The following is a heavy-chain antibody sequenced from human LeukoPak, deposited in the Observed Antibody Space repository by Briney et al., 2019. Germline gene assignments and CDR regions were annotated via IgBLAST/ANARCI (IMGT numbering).Heavy chain of an antibody. CDR1: GGSISSSSYY. CDR2: IYYSGST. D-gene: IGHD3-22*01. CDR3: ARHRMYYYDSSGRGVADAFDI. Sequence: PSETLSLTCTVSGGSISSSSYYWGWIRQPPGKGLEWIGSIYYSGSTYYNPSLKSRVTISVDTSKNQFSLKLSSVTAADTSVYNCARHRMYYYDSSGRGVADAFDIWGQGTMVTVSS. J-gene: IGHJ3*02. V-gene: IGHV4-39*01.